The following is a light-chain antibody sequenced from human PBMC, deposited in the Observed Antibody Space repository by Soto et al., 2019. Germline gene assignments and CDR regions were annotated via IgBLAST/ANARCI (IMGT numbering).Light chain of an antibody. V-gene: IGKV3-15*01. CDR2: GAS. Sequence: EIVMTQSPATLSVSPGERATLSCRASQSVSSNLAWYQQKAGQAPRLLIYGASTRATGITARFSGSGSGTEFTLTIGSLQSEDFAVYYCQQYNNWPWAFGQGTKVEIK. CDR3: QQYNNWPWA. J-gene: IGKJ1*01. CDR1: QSVSSN.